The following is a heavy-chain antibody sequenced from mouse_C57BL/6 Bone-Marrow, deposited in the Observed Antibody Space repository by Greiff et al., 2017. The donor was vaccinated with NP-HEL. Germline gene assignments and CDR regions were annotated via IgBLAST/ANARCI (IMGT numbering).Heavy chain of an antibody. Sequence: EVQLQQSGAELVKPGASVKLSCTASGFNIKDYYMHWVKQRTEQGLEWIGRINPYDGGTKYAPKFQGKATITADTSSNTAYLQLSSLTSEDTAVYYCGRLTRFADLGQGTLVTVSA. J-gene: IGHJ3*01. CDR2: INPYDGGT. V-gene: IGHV14-2*01. CDR3: GRLTRFAD. CDR1: GFNIKDYY.